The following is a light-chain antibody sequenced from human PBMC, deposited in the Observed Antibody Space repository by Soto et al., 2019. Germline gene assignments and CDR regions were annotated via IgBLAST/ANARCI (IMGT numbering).Light chain of an antibody. J-gene: IGLJ3*02. Sequence: QSALTQPPSASGSPGQSVTIFCTGTSSDVGAYNYVSWYQQHPGKAPKLMIYEVSKRPSGVPDRFSGPKSGNRASLTVSGLQADDEADYYCSSSAGRSKRVFGGGTKLTVL. CDR2: EVS. V-gene: IGLV2-8*01. CDR1: SSDVGAYNY. CDR3: SSSAGRSKRV.